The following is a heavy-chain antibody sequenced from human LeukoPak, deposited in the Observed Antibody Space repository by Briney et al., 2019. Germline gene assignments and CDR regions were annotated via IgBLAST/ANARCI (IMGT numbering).Heavy chain of an antibody. J-gene: IGHJ4*02. CDR2: IRYDGSNK. CDR1: GFTFSNYG. Sequence: GGSLRLSCAASGFTFSNYGMHWVRQAPGKGLEWVAFIRYDGSNKYYADSVKGRFTISRDNSKNTLYLQMNSLRAEDTAVYYCAKTPTGITALPYYFDYWGQGTLVTVSS. D-gene: IGHD3-10*01. V-gene: IGHV3-30*02. CDR3: AKTPTGITALPYYFDY.